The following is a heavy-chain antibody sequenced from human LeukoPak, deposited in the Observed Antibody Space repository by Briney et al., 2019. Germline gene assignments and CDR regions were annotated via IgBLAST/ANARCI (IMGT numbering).Heavy chain of an antibody. V-gene: IGHV1-69*04. CDR3: ARECFIGCSYGSGIDY. Sequence: ASVKVSCKASGGTFSSYAISWVRQAPGQGLEWMGRIIPILGIANYAQKFQGRVTITADKSTSTAYMELSSLRSEDTAVYYCARECFIGCSYGSGIDYWGQGTLVTVSS. CDR1: GGTFSSYA. J-gene: IGHJ4*02. D-gene: IGHD3-10*01. CDR2: IIPILGIA.